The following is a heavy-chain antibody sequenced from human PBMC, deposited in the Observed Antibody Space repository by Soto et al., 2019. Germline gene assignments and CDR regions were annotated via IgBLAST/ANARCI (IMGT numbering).Heavy chain of an antibody. V-gene: IGHV4-34*01. CDR3: ARDKITGLFDY. CDR2: INHSGST. CDR1: GGSFSGYY. D-gene: IGHD2-8*02. J-gene: IGHJ4*02. Sequence: PSETLSLTCAVYGGSFSGYYWTWIRQPPGTGLEWIGEINHSGSTNYNPSLKSRATISVDTSKNQFSLKLTSVTAADTAVYYCARDKITGLFDYWGQRTLVTVSS.